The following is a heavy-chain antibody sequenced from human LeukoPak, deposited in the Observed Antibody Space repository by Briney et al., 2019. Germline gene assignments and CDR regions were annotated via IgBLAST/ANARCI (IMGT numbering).Heavy chain of an antibody. D-gene: IGHD2-15*01. Sequence: PSETLSLTCAVYGGSFSGYYWSWIRQHPGKGLEWIGYIHYSGSTDYNPSLKSRVTISVDTSKNQLSLKLSSVTAADTAVYYCARGLVVVGATLFDYWGQGTLVTVSS. CDR1: GGSFSGYY. CDR2: IHYSGST. CDR3: ARGLVVVGATLFDY. V-gene: IGHV4-34*01. J-gene: IGHJ4*02.